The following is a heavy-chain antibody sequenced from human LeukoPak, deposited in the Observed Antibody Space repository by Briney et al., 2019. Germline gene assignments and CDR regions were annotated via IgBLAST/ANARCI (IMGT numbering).Heavy chain of an antibody. Sequence: SVKVSCKASGGTFSSYAISWVRQAPGQGLEWMGGIIPIFGTANYAQKFQGRVTMTEDTSTDTAYMELSSLRSEDTAVYYCATLKYYDSSGYYQRFDYWGQGTLVTVSS. V-gene: IGHV1-69*06. CDR2: IIPIFGTA. J-gene: IGHJ4*02. D-gene: IGHD3-22*01. CDR1: GGTFSSYA. CDR3: ATLKYYDSSGYYQRFDY.